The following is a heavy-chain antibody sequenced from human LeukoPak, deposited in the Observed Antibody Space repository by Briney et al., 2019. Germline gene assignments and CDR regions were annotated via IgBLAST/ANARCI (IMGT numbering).Heavy chain of an antibody. Sequence: PSETLSLTCAVYGGSFSGYYWSWIRQPPGKGLEWIGEINHSGSTNYNPSLKSRVTISVDTSKNQFSLKLSSVTAADTAVYYCARHRSYDFWSGYYNPPDAFDIWGQGTMVTVSS. CDR2: INHSGST. J-gene: IGHJ3*02. CDR3: ARHRSYDFWSGYYNPPDAFDI. CDR1: GGSFSGYY. V-gene: IGHV4-34*01. D-gene: IGHD3-3*01.